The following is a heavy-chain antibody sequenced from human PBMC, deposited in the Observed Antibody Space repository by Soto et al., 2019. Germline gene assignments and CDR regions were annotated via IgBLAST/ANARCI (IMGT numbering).Heavy chain of an antibody. CDR3: AREDGGAAAGTY. CDR1: GFTFSSYW. D-gene: IGHD6-13*01. J-gene: IGHJ4*02. V-gene: IGHV3-74*01. CDR2: INSDGSST. Sequence: GGSLRLSCAASGFTFSSYWIHWVRQAPGKGLVWVSRINSDGSSTSYADSVKGRFTISRDNAKNTLYLQMNSLRAEDTAVYYCAREDGGAAAGTYWGQGTLVTVSS.